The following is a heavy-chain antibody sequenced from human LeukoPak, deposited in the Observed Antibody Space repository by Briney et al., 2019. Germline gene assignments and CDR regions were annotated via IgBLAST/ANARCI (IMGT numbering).Heavy chain of an antibody. V-gene: IGHV3-21*01. CDR3: ARESPMVRGVIIS. D-gene: IGHD3-10*01. Sequence: GRSLRLSCAASGFTFSSYSMNWVRQAPGKGLEWVASISSSSSYIYYADSVKGRFTISRDNAKNSRYLQMNSLRAEDTAVYYCARESPMVRGVIISWGQGTLVTVSS. CDR1: GFTFSSYS. J-gene: IGHJ4*02. CDR2: ISSSSSYI.